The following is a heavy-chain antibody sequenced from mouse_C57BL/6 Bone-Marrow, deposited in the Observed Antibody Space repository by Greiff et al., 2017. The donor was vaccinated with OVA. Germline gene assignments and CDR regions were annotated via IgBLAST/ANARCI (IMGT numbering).Heavy chain of an antibody. Sequence: VQLQESDAELVKPGASVKISCKVSGYTFTDHTIHWMKQRPEQGLEWIGYIYPRDGSTKYNEKFKGKATLTADKSSSTAYMQLNSLTSEDSAVYFCARNPYYGSSHWYFDVWGTGTTVTVSS. CDR2: IYPRDGST. D-gene: IGHD1-1*01. CDR3: ARNPYYGSSHWYFDV. CDR1: GYTFTDHT. V-gene: IGHV1-78*01. J-gene: IGHJ1*03.